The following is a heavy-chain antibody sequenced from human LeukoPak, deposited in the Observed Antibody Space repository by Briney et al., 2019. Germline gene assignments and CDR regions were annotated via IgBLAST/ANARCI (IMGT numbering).Heavy chain of an antibody. J-gene: IGHJ4*02. Sequence: GESLKISCKGSGYIFTSHWIGWVRQMPEKGLEWMGIIYPSDSDTRYSPSFQDQVTISADKSNNTAYLQWSGLKASDTAMYYCVRLVAGRGQFDYWGQGTLVTVSS. V-gene: IGHV5-51*01. CDR1: GYIFTSHW. D-gene: IGHD6-19*01. CDR2: IYPSDSDT. CDR3: VRLVAGRGQFDY.